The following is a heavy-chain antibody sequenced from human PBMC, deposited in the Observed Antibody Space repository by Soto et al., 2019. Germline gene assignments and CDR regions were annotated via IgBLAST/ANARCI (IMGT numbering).Heavy chain of an antibody. J-gene: IGHJ4*02. V-gene: IGHV4-59*01. D-gene: IGHD1-1*01. CDR3: ARGFTTKDIDY. Sequence: QVQLKESGPGLVKPSETLSLTCTVSGGSISDYYWSWIRQPPGKGLEWIGYMYYSGSTNYNPSLKRRVTISVDTSKNQFSLKLSSVTAADTAVYYCARGFTTKDIDYWGQGTLVTVSS. CDR1: GGSISDYY. CDR2: MYYSGST.